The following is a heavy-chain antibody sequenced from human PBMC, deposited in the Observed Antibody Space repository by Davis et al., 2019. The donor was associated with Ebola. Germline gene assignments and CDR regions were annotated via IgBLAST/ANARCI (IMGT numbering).Heavy chain of an antibody. CDR1: GFTFSSYS. V-gene: IGHV3-48*01. CDR2: ISSGGKNK. Sequence: GGSLRLSCAASGFTFSSYSMNWVRQAPGKGLEWVSYISSGGKNKYYADYVKGRFTISRDNSKNTLYLQMNSLRAEDTAVYYCARARIWFGELLSNWYFDLWGRGTLVTVSS. J-gene: IGHJ2*01. D-gene: IGHD3-10*01. CDR3: ARARIWFGELLSNWYFDL.